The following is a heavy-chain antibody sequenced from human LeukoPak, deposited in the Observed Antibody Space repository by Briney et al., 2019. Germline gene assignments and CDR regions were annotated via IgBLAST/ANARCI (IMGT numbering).Heavy chain of an antibody. CDR1: GYTFTGYY. J-gene: IGHJ5*02. D-gene: IGHD6-6*01. V-gene: IGHV1-2*02. Sequence: ASVKVSCKASGYTFTGYYMHWVRQAPGQGLEWMGWINPNSGGTNYAQKFQGRVTMTRDTSISTAYMELSRLRSDDTAVYHCARDRIAAQDWFDPWGQGTLVTVSS. CDR2: INPNSGGT. CDR3: ARDRIAAQDWFDP.